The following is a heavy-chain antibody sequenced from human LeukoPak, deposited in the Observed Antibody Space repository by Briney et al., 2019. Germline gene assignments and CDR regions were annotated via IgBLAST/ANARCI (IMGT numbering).Heavy chain of an antibody. CDR1: GFTFRTYA. J-gene: IGHJ4*02. CDR3: VKDKDIVVVPSAIDF. V-gene: IGHV3-23*01. Sequence: GGSLRLSCVASGFTFRTYAMTWVRQGPGKGLEWVSAISGSGDRTFYADSVKGRFTISRDNSKNTLFLQMNSLRAEDTAIYCCVKDKDIVVVPSAIDFWGQGTLVTVSS. D-gene: IGHD2-2*02. CDR2: ISGSGDRT.